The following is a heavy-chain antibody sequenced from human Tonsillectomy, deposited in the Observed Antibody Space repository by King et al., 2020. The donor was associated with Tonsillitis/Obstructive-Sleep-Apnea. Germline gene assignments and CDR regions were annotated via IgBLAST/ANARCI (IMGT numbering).Heavy chain of an antibody. V-gene: IGHV4-34*01. J-gene: IGHJ6*03. CDR2: INHSGST. Sequence: VQLQQWGAGLLKPSGTLSLTCAVYGGSFSGYYWSWIRQPPGKGLEWIGEINHSGSTNYNPSLKSRVTISVDTSKNQFSLDLSYVTAADTAVYYCARDYTSSPYYYYYMDVWGKGTTVTVSS. CDR1: GGSFSGYY. D-gene: IGHD6-6*01. CDR3: ARDYTSSPYYYYYMDV.